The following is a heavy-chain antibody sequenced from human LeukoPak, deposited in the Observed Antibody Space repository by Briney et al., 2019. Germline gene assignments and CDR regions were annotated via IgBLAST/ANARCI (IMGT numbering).Heavy chain of an antibody. V-gene: IGHV3-30-3*01. CDR2: ISYDGSNK. J-gene: IGHJ4*02. D-gene: IGHD2-21*02. CDR3: PRYPPYSGDSSMYYFDY. Sequence: GGSLRLSCAASGFTFSSYAMHWVRQAPGKGLEWVAVISYDGSNKYYADSVKGRFTISRDNSKNTLYLPMNSLRAEDTAVYYCPRYPPYSGDSSMYYFDYWGQGTLVTVSS. CDR1: GFTFSSYA.